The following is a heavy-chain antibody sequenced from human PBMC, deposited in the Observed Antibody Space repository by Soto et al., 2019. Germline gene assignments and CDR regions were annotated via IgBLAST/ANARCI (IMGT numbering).Heavy chain of an antibody. CDR3: STDGIWFGVEY. CDR2: IKSNSDGGTT. Sequence: EVQLVESGGGLVKTGGSLRLSCVASGFTFSNAWMTWVRQAPGKGLECVGRIKSNSDGGTTDYAEPVKGRFTISRDDSRSTLYMQMDRLKTADTAVYYCSTDGIWFGVEYWGQGTLVTVSS. CDR1: GFTFSNAW. J-gene: IGHJ4*02. V-gene: IGHV3-15*01. D-gene: IGHD3-10*01.